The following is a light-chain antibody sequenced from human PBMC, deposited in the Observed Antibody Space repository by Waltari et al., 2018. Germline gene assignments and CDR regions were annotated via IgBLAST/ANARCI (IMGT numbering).Light chain of an antibody. CDR1: TSDGGGYNY. J-gene: IGLJ2*01. Sequence: QSALTQPASVSGSPGQSITISCTGTTSDGGGYNYVTWYQQHPGKPPKLMIYEVSNRPSGVSNRFSGSESGNTASLTISGLQAEDEADYYCSSYTSSSTLVFGGGTKLTVL. V-gene: IGLV2-14*01. CDR3: SSYTSSSTLV. CDR2: EVS.